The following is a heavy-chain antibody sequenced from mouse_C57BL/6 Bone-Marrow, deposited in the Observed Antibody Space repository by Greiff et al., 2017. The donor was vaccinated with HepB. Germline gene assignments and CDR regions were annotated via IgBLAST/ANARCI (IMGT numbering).Heavy chain of an antibody. V-gene: IGHV1-50*01. J-gene: IGHJ4*01. D-gene: IGHD1-1*02. CDR3: ASLWRVDY. CDR2: IDPSDSYT. CDR1: GYTFTSYW. Sequence: QVQLQQPGAELVKPGASVKLSCKASGYTFTSYWMQWVKQRPGQGLEWIGEIDPSDSYTNYNQKFKGKATLPVDTSSSTAYMQLSSLTSEDSAVYYCASLWRVDYWGQGTSVTVSS.